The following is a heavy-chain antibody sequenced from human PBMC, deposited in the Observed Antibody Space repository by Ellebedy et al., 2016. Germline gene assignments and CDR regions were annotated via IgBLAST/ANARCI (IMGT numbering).Heavy chain of an antibody. J-gene: IGHJ5*02. Sequence: GESLKISXAASGFTFSTYDMSWVRQAPGKGLEWVTGISKSDGATYYADSVKGRFTISRDNSKNTLYLQMNSLRAEDTAVYYCARDLTTVTTNWFDPWGQGTLVTVSS. CDR3: ARDLTTVTTNWFDP. D-gene: IGHD4-17*01. CDR1: GFTFSTYD. CDR2: ISKSDGAT. V-gene: IGHV3-23*01.